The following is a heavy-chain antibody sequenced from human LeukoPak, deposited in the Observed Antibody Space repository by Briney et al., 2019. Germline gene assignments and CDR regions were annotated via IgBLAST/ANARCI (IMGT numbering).Heavy chain of an antibody. Sequence: GGSLRLSCAASGFTFSSYDMHWVRQATGKGLEWVSAMGTAGDPYYPGSVKGRLTISRENAKNSLYLQMKSLRAGETAVYYCARAPRDYLYGMDVWGQGTTVTVSS. CDR1: GFTFSSYD. D-gene: IGHD4-11*01. CDR3: ARAPRDYLYGMDV. V-gene: IGHV3-13*05. CDR2: MGTAGDP. J-gene: IGHJ6*02.